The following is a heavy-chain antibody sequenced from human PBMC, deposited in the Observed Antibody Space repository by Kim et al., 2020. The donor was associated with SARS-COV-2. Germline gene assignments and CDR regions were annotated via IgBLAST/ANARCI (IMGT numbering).Heavy chain of an antibody. D-gene: IGHD4-17*01. V-gene: IGHV4-31*03. CDR3: ASGNADLPYYYYGMDV. CDR2: IYYSGST. CDR1: GGSISSGGYH. J-gene: IGHJ6*02. Sequence: SETLSLTCTVSGGSISSGGYHWSWIRQHPGKGLEWIGYIYYSGSTYYNPSLKSRVTISVDTSKNQLSLRLSSVTAADTAVYSCASGNADLPYYYYGMDVWGQGTTVTVSS.